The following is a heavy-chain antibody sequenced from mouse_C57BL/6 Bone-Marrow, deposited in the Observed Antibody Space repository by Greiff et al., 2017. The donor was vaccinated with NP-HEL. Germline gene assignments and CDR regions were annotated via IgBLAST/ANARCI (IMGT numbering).Heavy chain of an antibody. CDR3: ARRGSSSVSYYAMDY. J-gene: IGHJ4*01. Sequence: LVEPGASVKISCKASGYTFTDYYMNWVKQSHGKSLEWIGDINPNNGGTSYNQKFKGKATLTVDKSSSTAYMELRSLTSEDSAVYYCARRGSSSVSYYAMDYWGQGTSVTVSS. CDR2: INPNNGGT. CDR1: GYTFTDYY. D-gene: IGHD1-1*01. V-gene: IGHV1-26*01.